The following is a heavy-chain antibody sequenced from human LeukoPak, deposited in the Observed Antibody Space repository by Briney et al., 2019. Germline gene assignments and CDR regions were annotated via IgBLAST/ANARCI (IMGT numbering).Heavy chain of an antibody. CDR2: IYYSGST. V-gene: IGHV4-59*08. Sequence: PSETLSLTCTVSGGSISSYYWSWIRQPPGKGLEWIGYIYYSGSTNYNPSLKSRVTVSVDTSKNQFSLKLSSVTAADTAVYYCARHESLCSGGSCYRYFQHWGQGTLVTVSS. J-gene: IGHJ1*01. D-gene: IGHD2-15*01. CDR3: ARHESLCSGGSCYRYFQH. CDR1: GGSISSYY.